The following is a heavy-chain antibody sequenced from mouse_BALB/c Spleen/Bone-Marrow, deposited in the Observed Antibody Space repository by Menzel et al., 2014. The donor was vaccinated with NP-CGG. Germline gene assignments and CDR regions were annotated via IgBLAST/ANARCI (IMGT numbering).Heavy chain of an antibody. CDR2: ISRGSSTI. V-gene: IGHV5-17*02. Sequence: DVKLQESGGGLVQPGGSRKLSCAASGFTFSSFGMHWVRQAPEKGLEWVAYISRGSSTIYYADTVKGRLTISRDNPKNTLFLQMTSLRSEDTAMYYCARSPYGYDGRDYWGQGTSVTVSS. D-gene: IGHD2-2*01. CDR3: ARSPYGYDGRDY. CDR1: GFTFSSFG. J-gene: IGHJ4*01.